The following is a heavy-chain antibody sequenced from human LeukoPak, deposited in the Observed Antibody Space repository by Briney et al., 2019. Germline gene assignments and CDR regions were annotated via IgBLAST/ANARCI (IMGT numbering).Heavy chain of an antibody. CDR2: IYHSGGT. V-gene: IGHV4-38-2*02. CDR3: ARVVQSTDSSGFYLPEYFQH. J-gene: IGHJ1*01. Sequence: SETLSLTCTVSGYAISSGYHWGWIRQPPGKGLEWIGSIYHSGGTYYNPSLKSRVTISVDTSKNQFSLKLRSVTAADTAVYYCARVVQSTDSSGFYLPEYFQHWGQGTLVTVSS. CDR1: GYAISSGYH. D-gene: IGHD3-22*01.